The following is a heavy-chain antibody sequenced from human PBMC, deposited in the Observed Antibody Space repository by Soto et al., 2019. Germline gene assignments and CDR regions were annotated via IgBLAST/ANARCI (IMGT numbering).Heavy chain of an antibody. D-gene: IGHD5-12*01. V-gene: IGHV3-48*01. CDR1: GFTVSSKY. CDR2: ISSSSSTI. CDR3: ARDLRLRPSSSLGY. Sequence: GGSLRLSCAASGFTVSSKYMSWVRQATGKGLEWVSYISSSSSTIYYADSVKGRFTISRDNAKNSLYLQMNSLRAEDAAVYYCARDLRLRPSSSLGYWGQGTLVTVSS. J-gene: IGHJ4*02.